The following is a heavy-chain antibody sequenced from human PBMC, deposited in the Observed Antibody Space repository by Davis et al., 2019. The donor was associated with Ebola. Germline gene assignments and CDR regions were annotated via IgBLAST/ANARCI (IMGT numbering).Heavy chain of an antibody. CDR1: GFIFSSYW. V-gene: IGHV3-7*01. CDR2: IKQDESAK. J-gene: IGHJ3*02. D-gene: IGHD4-17*01. CDR3: ARVSRTTVTPDVFDI. Sequence: GESLKISCAASGFIFSSYWMTWLRQAPGKGLEWVANIKQDESAKYYVDSVKGRFTVSRDNAKNSMYLQMDSLRVEDAAVYYCARVSRTTVTPDVFDIWGQGTMVTVSS.